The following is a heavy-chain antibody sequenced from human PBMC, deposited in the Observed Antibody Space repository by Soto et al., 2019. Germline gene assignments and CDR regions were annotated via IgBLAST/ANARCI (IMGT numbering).Heavy chain of an antibody. J-gene: IGHJ6*02. D-gene: IGHD6-13*01. Sequence: PXGSLRLSCAASGFTFSSYAMSWVRQAPGKGLEWVSAISGSGGSTYYADSVKGRFTISRDNSKNTLYLQMNSLRAEDTAVYYGXKRAAXSSWFXYYYYGMDVWGQGTTVTVSS. CDR1: GFTFSSYA. CDR2: ISGSGGST. CDR3: XKRAAXSSWFXYYYYGMDV. V-gene: IGHV3-23*01.